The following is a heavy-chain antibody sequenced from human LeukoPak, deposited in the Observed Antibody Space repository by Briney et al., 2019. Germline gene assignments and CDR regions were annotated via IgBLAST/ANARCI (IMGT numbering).Heavy chain of an antibody. V-gene: IGHV1-2*02. Sequence: ASVKVSCKASGYTLTDYYLHWVRQAPGQGLKWMGWINPNSGATHYAQSFQARVTMTRDTSIASSYMELTGLESDDTAVYYCARVRKIIGGRKNAGDFFVFWGQGSLVTVSS. D-gene: IGHD1-26*01. CDR3: ARVRKIIGGRKNAGDFFVF. CDR2: INPNSGAT. CDR1: GYTLTDYY. J-gene: IGHJ4*01.